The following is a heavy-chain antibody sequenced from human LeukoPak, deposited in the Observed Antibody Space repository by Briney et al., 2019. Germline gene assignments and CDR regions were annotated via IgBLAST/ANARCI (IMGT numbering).Heavy chain of an antibody. CDR3: ARELRYSSGWYAYYFDY. Sequence: NPSETLSLTCAVYGGSFSGYYWSWIRQPLGKGLEWIGEINHSGSTNYNPSLKSRVTISVDTSKNQFSLKLSSVTAADTAVYYCARELRYSSGWYAYYFDYWGQGTLVTVSS. CDR1: GGSFSGYY. V-gene: IGHV4-34*01. J-gene: IGHJ4*02. CDR2: INHSGST. D-gene: IGHD6-19*01.